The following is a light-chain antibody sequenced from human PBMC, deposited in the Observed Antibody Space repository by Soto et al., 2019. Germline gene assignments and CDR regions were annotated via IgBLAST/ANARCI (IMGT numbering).Light chain of an antibody. CDR1: QGISSY. J-gene: IGKJ1*01. CDR3: QQYNNWPRT. CDR2: GAS. V-gene: IGKV1-9*01. Sequence: IQLTQSPSSLSASVGDSVTITCRASQGISSYLGWYQQKPGKAHKXLIYGASTLQSGVPSRFRGSVSGTEFTITISSLQSEDCAVYDCQQYNNWPRTFGQGTKVDI.